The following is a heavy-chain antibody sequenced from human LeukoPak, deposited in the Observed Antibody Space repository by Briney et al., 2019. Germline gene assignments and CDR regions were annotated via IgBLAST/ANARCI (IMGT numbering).Heavy chain of an antibody. CDR2: IYTGGST. CDR1: GFTVNSNY. V-gene: IGHV3-66*02. CDR3: ARGFGKAAADVFGGYTMDV. Sequence: GVSLRLSCAASGFTVNSNYMSWVRQAPGKGLEWVSLIYTGGSTYYADSVRGRFTISRDNSKNTLYLQMNSLRPEDTAIYYCARGFGKAAADVFGGYTMDVWCQGTTVTVSS. D-gene: IGHD6-13*01. J-gene: IGHJ6*02.